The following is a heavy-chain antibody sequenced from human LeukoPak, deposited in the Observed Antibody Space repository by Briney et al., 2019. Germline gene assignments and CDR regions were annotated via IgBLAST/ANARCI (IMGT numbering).Heavy chain of an antibody. CDR1: GGSISSGGYY. D-gene: IGHD3-3*01. Sequence: SETLSLTCTVSGGSISSGGYYWSWIRQPPGKGLEWIGSIYYSGSTYYNPSLKSRVTISVDTSKNQFSLKLSSVTAADTAVYYCARLDFWSGYSTPGWFDPWGQGTLVTVSS. V-gene: IGHV4-39*01. CDR2: IYYSGST. J-gene: IGHJ5*02. CDR3: ARLDFWSGYSTPGWFDP.